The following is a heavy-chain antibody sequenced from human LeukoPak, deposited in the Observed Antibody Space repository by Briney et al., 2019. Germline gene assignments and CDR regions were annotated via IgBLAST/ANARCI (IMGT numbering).Heavy chain of an antibody. Sequence: GGSLRLSCAVSGFTFSGFWMSWSRQAPGKGLEWVASINSDGSEGYYADVVKGRFTISRDNAKNSLYLQINSLRAEDTAVYYCASGKYSTSSLDYWGQGTLVTVSS. V-gene: IGHV3-7*03. J-gene: IGHJ4*02. CDR3: ASGKYSTSSLDY. CDR2: INSDGSEG. D-gene: IGHD6-6*01. CDR1: GFTFSGFW.